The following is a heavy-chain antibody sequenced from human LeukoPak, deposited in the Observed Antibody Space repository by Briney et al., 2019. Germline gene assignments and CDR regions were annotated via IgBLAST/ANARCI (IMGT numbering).Heavy chain of an antibody. V-gene: IGHV3-30*18. CDR3: AKDRSFAHYYDSSGCLDY. Sequence: QPGGSLRLSCAASGFTFSSYGMPWVRQAPGKGLEWVAVISYDGSNKYYADSVKGRFTISRDNSKNTLYLQMNSLRAEDTAVYYCAKDRSFAHYYDSSGCLDYWGQGTLVTVSS. D-gene: IGHD3-22*01. J-gene: IGHJ4*02. CDR2: ISYDGSNK. CDR1: GFTFSSYG.